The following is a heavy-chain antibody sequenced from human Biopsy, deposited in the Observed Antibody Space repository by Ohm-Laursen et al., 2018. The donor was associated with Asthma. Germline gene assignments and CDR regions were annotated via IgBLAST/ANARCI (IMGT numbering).Heavy chain of an antibody. Sequence: SLRLSCSASGFSFSDYYMTWMRQAPGKGLEWVSPISSSGSTTYPAESVKGRFTISRDNAQKSLFLQMGSLRAEDTAIYYCARVFESSEWGPFYHFGLDVWGQGTLVTVSS. CDR3: ARVFESSEWGPFYHFGLDV. J-gene: IGHJ4*02. V-gene: IGHV3-11*01. CDR1: GFSFSDYY. D-gene: IGHD3/OR15-3a*01. CDR2: ISSSGSTT.